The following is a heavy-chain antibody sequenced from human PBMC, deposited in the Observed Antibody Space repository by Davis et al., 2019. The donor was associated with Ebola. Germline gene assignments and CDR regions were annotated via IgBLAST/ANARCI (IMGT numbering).Heavy chain of an antibody. V-gene: IGHV3-21*01. J-gene: IGHJ4*02. CDR3: AREGKYRDESRTFDY. Sequence: GGSLRLSCAASGFTFSSYSMNWVRQAPGKGLEWVSSISSSSSYIYYADSVKGRFTISRDNAKNSLYLQMNSLRAEDTAVYYCAREGKYRDESRTFDYWGQGTLVTVSS. CDR2: ISSSSSYI. D-gene: IGHD2-2*01. CDR1: GFTFSSYS.